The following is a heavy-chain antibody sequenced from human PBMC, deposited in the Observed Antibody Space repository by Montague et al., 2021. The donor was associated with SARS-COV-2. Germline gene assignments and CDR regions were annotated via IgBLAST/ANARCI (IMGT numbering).Heavy chain of an antibody. V-gene: IGHV4-39*01. J-gene: IGHJ6*03. CDR1: GGTISSSSHY. Sequence: SETLSLTCTVSGGTISSSSHYWGWIRQPPGKGLEWIGSIYNSGSTYYNPSLKSRVTISVDTSKNQFSLKLSSVTAADTAVFYCARHSGDYTIFGVVIYYMDVWGKGTTVTVSS. D-gene: IGHD3-3*01. CDR2: IYNSGST. CDR3: ARHSGDYTIFGVVIYYMDV.